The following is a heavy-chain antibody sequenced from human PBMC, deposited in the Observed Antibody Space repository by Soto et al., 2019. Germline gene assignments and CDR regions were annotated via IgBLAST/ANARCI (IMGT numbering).Heavy chain of an antibody. CDR3: ARDCGYCYGMDV. CDR1: GFTFRNYN. CDR2: ISGASGTI. V-gene: IGHV3-48*01. Sequence: EVQLVESGGGLVQPGGSLRLSCAASGFTFRNYNMNWVRQAPGKGLEWLSYISGASGTIYYADSMQGRFTISRDNVKNSLYLQMNSLRADDTAMYYCARDCGYCYGMDVWGQGTTVTVSS. J-gene: IGHJ6*02. D-gene: IGHD6-25*01.